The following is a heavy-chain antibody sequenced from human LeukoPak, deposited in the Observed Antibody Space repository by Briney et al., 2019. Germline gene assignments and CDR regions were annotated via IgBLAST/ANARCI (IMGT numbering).Heavy chain of an antibody. CDR2: IYRSGST. Sequence: SETLSLTCTVSHYSISSNYYWDWIRQPPGKGLEWIGSIYRSGSTYYNPSLKSRVTISVDTSKNQFSLKLTSVTAADTAVYYCARSSGYMSYWGQGTLVTVSS. V-gene: IGHV4-38-2*02. D-gene: IGHD3-22*01. J-gene: IGHJ4*02. CDR3: ARSSGYMSY. CDR1: HYSISSNYY.